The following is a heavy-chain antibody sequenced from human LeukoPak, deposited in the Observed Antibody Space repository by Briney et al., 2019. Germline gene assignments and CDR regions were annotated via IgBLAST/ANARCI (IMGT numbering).Heavy chain of an antibody. D-gene: IGHD3-22*01. V-gene: IGHV3-23*01. CDR1: GFIFNHYA. CDR2: ISASGGHS. CDR3: AKDDSRALDHFDY. J-gene: IGHJ4*02. Sequence: PGGSLRLFCAASGFIFNHYAMSWVREAPGRGLEWVADISASGGHSYYPDSVKGRSANSRDSSKNTLYLEMNSLKDEDTAIYYSAKDDSRALDHFDYWGQGTVVTVSS.